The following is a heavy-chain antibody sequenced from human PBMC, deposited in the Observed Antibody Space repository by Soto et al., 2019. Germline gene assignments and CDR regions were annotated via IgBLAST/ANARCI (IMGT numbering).Heavy chain of an antibody. Sequence: GGALRLSCAGSGFVFKDSSIHWVRQASGKGVEGVGRSRDRAYNYATAYAASVKGRFTISRDDSNYKAYLQMDSLKTEDTAIYYCTRLISAAQDYWGQGTLVTVSS. CDR1: GFVFKDSS. V-gene: IGHV3-73*01. J-gene: IGHJ4*02. CDR2: SRDRAYNYAT. D-gene: IGHD3-10*01. CDR3: TRLISAAQDY.